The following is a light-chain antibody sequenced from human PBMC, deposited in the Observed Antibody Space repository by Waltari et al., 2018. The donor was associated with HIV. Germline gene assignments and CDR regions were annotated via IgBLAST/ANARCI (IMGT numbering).Light chain of an antibody. CDR2: DDS. V-gene: IGLV3-21*02. CDR1: KIGSKS. Sequence: SYVLTPPPLVSVAPGQTARLTCGGNKIGSKSVHWYQQKTGQAPVLVVYDDSDRPSGIPERFSGSNSGNTATLTISRVEAGDEADYYCQVWDSSSDHVVFGGGTKLTVL. CDR3: QVWDSSSDHVV. J-gene: IGLJ2*01.